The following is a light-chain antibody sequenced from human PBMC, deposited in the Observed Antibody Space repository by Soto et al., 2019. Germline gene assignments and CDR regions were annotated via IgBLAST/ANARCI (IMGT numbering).Light chain of an antibody. Sequence: QSALTQPRSVSGSPGQSVTISCTGTSSDVGGYNYVSWYQQHPGKAPKLMIYGVSKWPSGVPDRFSGSKSGNMASLTISGLQAEDEADYYCCSYAGSYTWVFGGGTKLTVL. CDR1: SSDVGGYNY. J-gene: IGLJ3*02. CDR2: GVS. CDR3: CSYAGSYTWV. V-gene: IGLV2-11*01.